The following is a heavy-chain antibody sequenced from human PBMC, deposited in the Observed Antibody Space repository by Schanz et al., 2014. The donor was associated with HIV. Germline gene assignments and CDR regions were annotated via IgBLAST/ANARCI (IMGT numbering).Heavy chain of an antibody. CDR2: ISESGGRT. CDR1: GFNFNNYA. J-gene: IGHJ4*02. V-gene: IGHV3-23*01. CDR3: AKPEYDSRGNSQSHFDY. Sequence: EALLLESGGGLEQPGGSLRLSCAASGFNFNNYAMTWVRQAPGKGLEWVSSISESGGRTYYADSVNGRFTISRDNSKNTLYLQMTTLRIDDTAVYYCAKPEYDSRGNSQSHFDYWGQGTLVTVSS. D-gene: IGHD3-22*01.